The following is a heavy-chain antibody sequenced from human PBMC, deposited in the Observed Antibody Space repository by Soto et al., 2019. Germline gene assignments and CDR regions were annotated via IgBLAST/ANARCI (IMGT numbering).Heavy chain of an antibody. CDR1: GFTFSSYS. Sequence: TGGSLRLSCAASGFTFSSYSMNWVRKAPGKGLEWVSYISSSSSTIYYADSVKGRFTISRDNAKNSLYLQMNSLRAEDTAVYYCARDLDYYDSSGPSGYWGQGTLVTVSS. V-gene: IGHV3-48*01. CDR2: ISSSSSTI. CDR3: ARDLDYYDSSGPSGY. D-gene: IGHD3-22*01. J-gene: IGHJ4*02.